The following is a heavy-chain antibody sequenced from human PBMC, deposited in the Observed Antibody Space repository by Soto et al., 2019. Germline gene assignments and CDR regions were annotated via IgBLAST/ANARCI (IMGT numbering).Heavy chain of an antibody. V-gene: IGHV3-30-3*01. CDR3: ARDIERGSSC. J-gene: IGHJ4*02. Sequence: QVQLVESGGGVVQPGRSLRLSCAASGFTFSSYAMHWVRQAPGKGLEWVAVISYDGSNKYYADSVKGRFTISRDNSKNTLYLQMNSLRAEDTAVYYCARDIERGSSCWGQGTLVTVSS. CDR2: ISYDGSNK. D-gene: IGHD6-13*01. CDR1: GFTFSSYA.